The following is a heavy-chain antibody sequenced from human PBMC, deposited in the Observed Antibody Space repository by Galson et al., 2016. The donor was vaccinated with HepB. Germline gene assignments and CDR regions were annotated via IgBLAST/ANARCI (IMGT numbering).Heavy chain of an antibody. CDR1: GSSFSNYW. J-gene: IGHJ3*01. CDR2: IFPDDSDT. Sequence: QSGAEVKKPGESLKISCEGSGSSFSNYWIGWVRQMPGKGLEWMGIIFPDDSDTRYSPSFQGQVTISADKSISTAYVHWSNLKASDTAMYYCATVTKAGANAFDFWGQGTMVTVSS. CDR3: ATVTKAGANAFDF. V-gene: IGHV5-51*01. D-gene: IGHD4-17*01.